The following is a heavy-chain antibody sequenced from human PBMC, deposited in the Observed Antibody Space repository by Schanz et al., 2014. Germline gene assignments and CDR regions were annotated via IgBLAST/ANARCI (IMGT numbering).Heavy chain of an antibody. CDR3: ATRWGYCTATACQILEVLDV. J-gene: IGHJ3*01. CDR2: ISPYTGNT. Sequence: VQSVHSGTEVQKLGASVKVSCKTSGYTFSDYGITWVRQAPGQGLEWVGWISPYTGNTHYFDKMEGRVTMTTDTSTSTAYMELRSLRSDDTAMYYCATRWGYCTATACQILEVLDVWGHWTMV. V-gene: IGHV1-18*01. CDR1: GYTFSDYG. D-gene: IGHD2-8*02.